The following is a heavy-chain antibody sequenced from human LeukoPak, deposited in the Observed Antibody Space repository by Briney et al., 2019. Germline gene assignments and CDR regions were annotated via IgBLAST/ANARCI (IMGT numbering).Heavy chain of an antibody. D-gene: IGHD3-3*01. J-gene: IGHJ4*02. CDR2: INHSGST. CDR3: ARGVMRFLEWLPPGY. V-gene: IGHV4-34*01. CDR1: GGSFSGYY. Sequence: SETLSLTCAVYGGSFSGYYWSWIRQPPGKGLEWIGEINHSGSTNYNPSLKSRVTISVDTSKNQFSLKLSSVTAADTAVYYCARGVMRFLEWLPPGYWGQGTLVTVSS.